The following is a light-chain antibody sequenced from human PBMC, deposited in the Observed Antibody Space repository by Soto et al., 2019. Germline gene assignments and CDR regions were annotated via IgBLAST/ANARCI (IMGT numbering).Light chain of an antibody. J-gene: IGKJ1*01. CDR2: KAS. Sequence: DIQMTQSPSTLSASVGDRVTITCRAIQSISSWLAWYQQKPGKAPKLLIYKASSLQSGVPSRFSSSGSVTEFTRTISSLQPDDFATYYCQQYNSYSGTFGQGTKVEIK. CDR3: QQYNSYSGT. V-gene: IGKV1-5*03. CDR1: QSISSW.